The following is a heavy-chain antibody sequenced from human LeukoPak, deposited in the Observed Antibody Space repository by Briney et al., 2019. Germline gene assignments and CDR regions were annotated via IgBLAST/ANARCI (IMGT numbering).Heavy chain of an antibody. CDR1: GFTFSSYA. V-gene: IGHV3-23*01. CDR3: AKDVRYFDSPGYYFDY. CDR2: FSGSGGST. D-gene: IGHD3-9*01. J-gene: IGHJ4*02. Sequence: GGSLRLSCAASGFTFSSYAMSWVRQAPGKGLECISGFSGSGGSTYYADSVKGRFTISRDNSKNTLYLQMNSLRAEDTAVYYCAKDVRYFDSPGYYFDYWGQGTLVTVSS.